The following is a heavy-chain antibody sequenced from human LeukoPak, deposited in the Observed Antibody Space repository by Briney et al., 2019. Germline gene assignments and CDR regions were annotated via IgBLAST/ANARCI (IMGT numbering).Heavy chain of an antibody. CDR3: ARMYCSGGSCYLADYFDY. D-gene: IGHD2-15*01. CDR2: INPNSGGT. Sequence: ASVKVSCKASGYTFTGYYMHWVRQAPGQGLEWMGWINPNSGGTSYAQKFQGRVTMTRDTSISTAYMELSRLRSDDTAVYYCARMYCSGGSCYLADYFDYWGQGTLVTVSS. J-gene: IGHJ4*02. V-gene: IGHV1-2*02. CDR1: GYTFTGYY.